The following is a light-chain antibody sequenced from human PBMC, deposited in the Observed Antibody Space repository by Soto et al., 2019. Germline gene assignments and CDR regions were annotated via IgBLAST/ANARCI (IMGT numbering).Light chain of an antibody. Sequence: DIQMTQAPAALSASLGEGFTITCRASQSTSSYLAWYQQKPGKAPKLLIYDASSLQSGVPSRFSGSGFGTEFTLTISSLQTGDFATYYCQQYSSRSTFGQGTKVDIK. J-gene: IGKJ1*01. CDR1: QSTSSY. V-gene: IGKV1-5*01. CDR2: DAS. CDR3: QQYSSRST.